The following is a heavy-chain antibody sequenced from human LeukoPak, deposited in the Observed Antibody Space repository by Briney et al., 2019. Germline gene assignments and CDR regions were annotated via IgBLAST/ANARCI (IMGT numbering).Heavy chain of an antibody. CDR3: ARLINPHYCSSTSCYWDY. CDR2: INPNSGGT. D-gene: IGHD2-2*01. Sequence: GASVKVSCKASGYTFTGYYMHWVRQAPGQGLEWMGWINPNSGGTNYAQKLQGRVTMTTDTSTSTAYMELRSLRSDDTAVYYCARLINPHYCSSTSCYWDYWGQGTLVTVSS. J-gene: IGHJ4*02. V-gene: IGHV1-2*02. CDR1: GYTFTGYY.